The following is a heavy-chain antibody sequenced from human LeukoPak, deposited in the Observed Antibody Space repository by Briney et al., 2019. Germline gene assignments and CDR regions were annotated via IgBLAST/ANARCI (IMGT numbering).Heavy chain of an antibody. J-gene: IGHJ5*02. CDR1: GFTFSNYW. D-gene: IGHD3-16*01. Sequence: GGSLRLSCTASGFTFSNYWMSWVRQAPGKGLEWVANIKQDGSEKNYVDSVKGRFTISRDNARNSLDLQMNSLRTEDTAVYYCARDAYHACWFDPWGQGTLVTVSS. CDR2: IKQDGSEK. V-gene: IGHV3-7*01. CDR3: ARDAYHACWFDP.